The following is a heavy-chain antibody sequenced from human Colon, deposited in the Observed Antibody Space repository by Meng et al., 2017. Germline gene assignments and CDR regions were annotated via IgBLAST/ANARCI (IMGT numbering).Heavy chain of an antibody. Sequence: GESLKISCAVSGFTFDDYSIQWVRQAPGKGLEWVSLISLDGSSTYYADSVKGRFTISRDNRKNSLYLQMNSLTLDDTALYYCDTTLSLNGIDIWGQGTMVTVSS. CDR3: DTTLSLNGIDI. CDR1: GFTFDDYS. D-gene: IGHD2-8*01. J-gene: IGHJ3*02. V-gene: IGHV3-43*01. CDR2: ISLDGSST.